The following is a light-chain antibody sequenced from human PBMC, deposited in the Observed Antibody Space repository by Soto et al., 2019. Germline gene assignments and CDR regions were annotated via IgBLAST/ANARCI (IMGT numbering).Light chain of an antibody. Sequence: DIQMTQSPSTLSASVGDRVTITCRASQSISTWLAWYQQKPGKAPKLLIYKASSLESGVPSRFSGSGCGTEFTLTISSLQPDDFATYYCQQYNSSPWTFGQGTKVEIK. V-gene: IGKV1-5*03. J-gene: IGKJ1*01. CDR1: QSISTW. CDR2: KAS. CDR3: QQYNSSPWT.